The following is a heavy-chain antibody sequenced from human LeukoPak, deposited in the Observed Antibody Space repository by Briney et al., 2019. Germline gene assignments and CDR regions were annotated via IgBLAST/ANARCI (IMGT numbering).Heavy chain of an antibody. CDR2: ISSSGSTI. Sequence: GGSLRLSCAAPGFTFSSYEMNWVRHAPGKGLEWVSYISSSGSTIYYADSVKGRFTISRDNAKNSLYLQMNTLRAEDTAVYYCARVGPYGDYFDYWGQGTLVTVSS. V-gene: IGHV3-48*03. CDR3: ARVGPYGDYFDY. D-gene: IGHD4-17*01. J-gene: IGHJ4*02. CDR1: GFTFSSYE.